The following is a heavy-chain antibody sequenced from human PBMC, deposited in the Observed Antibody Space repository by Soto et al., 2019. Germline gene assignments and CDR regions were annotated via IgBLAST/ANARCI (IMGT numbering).Heavy chain of an antibody. Sequence: GASVKVSCKASGYTFTSYYMHWVRQAPGQGLEWMGIINPSGGSTSYAQKFQGRVTMTRDTSTSTVYMELSSLRSEDTAVYYCAREANVLRFLEWLVGDANWFDPWGQGTLVTVSS. J-gene: IGHJ5*02. CDR3: AREANVLRFLEWLVGDANWFDP. V-gene: IGHV1-46*01. CDR2: INPSGGST. D-gene: IGHD3-3*01. CDR1: GYTFTSYY.